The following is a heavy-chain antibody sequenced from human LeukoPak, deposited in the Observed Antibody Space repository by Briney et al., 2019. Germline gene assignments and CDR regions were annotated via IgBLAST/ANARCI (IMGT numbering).Heavy chain of an antibody. D-gene: IGHD6-19*01. CDR3: ARAGRAVAGPRGWFDP. J-gene: IGHJ5*02. V-gene: IGHV4-39*07. CDR1: GGSISSSSYY. Sequence: PSETLSLTCTVSGGSISSSSYYWGWIRQPPGKGLEWIGSIYYSGSTYYNPSLKSRVTISVDTSKNQFSLKLSSVTAADTAVYYCARAGRAVAGPRGWFDPWGQGTLVTVSS. CDR2: IYYSGST.